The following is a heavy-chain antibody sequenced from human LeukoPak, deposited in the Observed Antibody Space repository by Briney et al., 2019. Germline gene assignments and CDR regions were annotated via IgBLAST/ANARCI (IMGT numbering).Heavy chain of an antibody. V-gene: IGHV4-34*01. D-gene: IGHD4-17*01. CDR3: ARAPFYGREYYFDY. J-gene: IGHJ4*02. Sequence: PSETLSLTCAVYGGSFSGYFWTWIRQSPGKGLEWLGEITHSGSTNYNPSPKSRVTISVDTSKNQFSLKLTSVTAADTAVYYCARAPFYGREYYFDYWGQGTLVTVSS. CDR2: ITHSGST. CDR1: GGSFSGYF.